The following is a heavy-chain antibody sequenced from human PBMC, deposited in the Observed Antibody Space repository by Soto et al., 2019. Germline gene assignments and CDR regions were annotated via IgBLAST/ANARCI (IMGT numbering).Heavy chain of an antibody. V-gene: IGHV4-59*01. CDR2: IYYSGST. CDR1: GGSISSYY. J-gene: IGHJ4*02. D-gene: IGHD5-18*01. Sequence: SETLSLTCTVSGGSISSYYWSWIRQPPGKGLEWIGYIYYSGSTNYNPSLKSRVTISVDTSKNQFSLKLSSVTAAVTAVYYCARDNGYSYGYTLDHWGQGTLVTVS. CDR3: ARDNGYSYGYTLDH.